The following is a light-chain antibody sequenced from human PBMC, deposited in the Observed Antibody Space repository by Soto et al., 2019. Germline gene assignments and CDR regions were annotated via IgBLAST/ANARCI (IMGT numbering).Light chain of an antibody. CDR2: EVS. CDR1: SSDVGGYNY. J-gene: IGLJ2*01. V-gene: IGLV2-8*01. Sequence: QSVLTQPPSASGSPGQSVTISCTGTSSDVGGYNYVSWYQQHPGKAPKLMIYEVSKRPSGVPDRFSGSKSGNTASLTGSGLQAEDEADYYCSSYAGSNNPLFGGGTKLTVL. CDR3: SSYAGSNNPL.